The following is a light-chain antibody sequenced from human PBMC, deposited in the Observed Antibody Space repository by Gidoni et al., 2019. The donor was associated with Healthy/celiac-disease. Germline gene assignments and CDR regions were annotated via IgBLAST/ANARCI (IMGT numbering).Light chain of an antibody. CDR2: DAS. CDR3: QQRSNWLLT. V-gene: IGKV3-11*01. Sequence: EIVLTHSPATLFLSPGERATLSCRASQSVSSYLAWYQQKPGKAPRLLIYDASNRATGIPARFSGSGSGTDFTLTISSLEPEDFAVYYCQQRSNWLLTFXGXTKVEIK. J-gene: IGKJ4*01. CDR1: QSVSSY.